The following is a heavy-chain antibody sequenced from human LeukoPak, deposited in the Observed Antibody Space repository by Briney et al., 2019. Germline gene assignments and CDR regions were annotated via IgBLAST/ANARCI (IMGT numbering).Heavy chain of an antibody. D-gene: IGHD2-21*02. J-gene: IGHJ4*02. CDR1: GGSISSYY. Sequence: SETLSLTCTVSGGSISSYYWSWIRQPPGKGLEWIGEINHSGSTNYNPSLKSRVTISVDTSKNQFSLKLSSVTAADTAVYYCARGAGGNSDYWGQGTLVTVSS. CDR3: ARGAGGNSDY. CDR2: INHSGST. V-gene: IGHV4-34*01.